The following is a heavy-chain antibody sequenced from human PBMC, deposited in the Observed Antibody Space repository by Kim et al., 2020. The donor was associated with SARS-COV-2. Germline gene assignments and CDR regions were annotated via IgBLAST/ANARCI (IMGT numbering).Heavy chain of an antibody. Sequence: SGPTLVNPTQTLTLTCTFSGFSLSTSGMCVSWIRQPPGKALEWLARIDWDDDKYYSTSLKTRLTISKDTSKNQVVLTMTNMDPVDTATYYCARIPVITMVRGVTDAFDIWGQGTTVTVSS. V-gene: IGHV2-70*11. CDR2: IDWDDDK. D-gene: IGHD3-10*01. CDR3: ARIPVITMVRGVTDAFDI. J-gene: IGHJ3*02. CDR1: GFSLSTSGMC.